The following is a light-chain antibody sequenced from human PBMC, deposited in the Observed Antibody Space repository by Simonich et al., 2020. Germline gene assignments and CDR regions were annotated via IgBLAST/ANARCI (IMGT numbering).Light chain of an antibody. CDR3: QQYGSSRT. J-gene: IGKJ2*02. CDR1: QSVSSSY. V-gene: IGKV3D-20*01. Sequence: EIVFTQSPGTLSFSPGERATLSCRPSQSVSSSYLAWYQQKPGLAPRLLIYEAASRATGSPDRVSGSGSWTDFTLTISRLEPEDFAVYYCQQYGSSRTFGQGTKLEIK. CDR2: EAA.